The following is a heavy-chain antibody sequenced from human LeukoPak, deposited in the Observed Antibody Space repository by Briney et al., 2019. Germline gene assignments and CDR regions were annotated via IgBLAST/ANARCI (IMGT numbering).Heavy chain of an antibody. V-gene: IGHV1-69*08. D-gene: IGHD3-3*01. Sequence: SVKVSCKTSGGTFHSFTFSWVRQAPGQGLEWMGWIIPAIGPPKYSQRFQDRVTITADKSTNTAYMELSSLRSEDTAVYYCARDLGTIFGEVDWDQGTLVTVSS. CDR3: ARDLGTIFGEVD. J-gene: IGHJ4*02. CDR1: GGTFHSFT. CDR2: IIPAIGPP.